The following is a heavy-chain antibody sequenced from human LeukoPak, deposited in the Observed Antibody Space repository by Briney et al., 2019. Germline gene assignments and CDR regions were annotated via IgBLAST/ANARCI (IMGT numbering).Heavy chain of an antibody. D-gene: IGHD3-3*01. Sequence: SETLSLTCSVFGGSISSGDYYWSWIRQHPGKGLAWIGYIYYTGSTYYNPSLKSRLTISVDTSKNQFSLKLSSVTAADTAAYYCAREGGFYRPLDYSGQGTLVTVSS. J-gene: IGHJ4*02. V-gene: IGHV4-31*03. CDR2: IYYTGST. CDR1: GGSISSGDYY. CDR3: AREGGFYRPLDY.